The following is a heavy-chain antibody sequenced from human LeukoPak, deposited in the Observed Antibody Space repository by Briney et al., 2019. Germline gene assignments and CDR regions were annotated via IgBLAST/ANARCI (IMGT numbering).Heavy chain of an antibody. J-gene: IGHJ4*02. D-gene: IGHD5-18*01. CDR1: GYTFTSYG. CDR3: ARRGYSYGQYYFDY. V-gene: IGHV1-18*01. Sequence: GASVKVSCKASGYTFTSYGISWVRQAPGQGLEWMGWISAYNGNTNYAQKLQGRVTVTTDTSTSTAYMELRSLRSDDTAVYYCARRGYSYGQYYFDYWGQGTLVTVSS. CDR2: ISAYNGNT.